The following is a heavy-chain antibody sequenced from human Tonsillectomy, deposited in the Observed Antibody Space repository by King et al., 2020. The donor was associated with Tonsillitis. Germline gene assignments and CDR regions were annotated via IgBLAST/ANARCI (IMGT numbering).Heavy chain of an antibody. V-gene: IGHV3-7*01. CDR1: GFTFSNYW. D-gene: IGHD2-2*02. J-gene: IGHJ1*01. CDR2: IKQDGTEE. CDR3: AGTRYCTSATCYTGEYFHH. Sequence: VQLVESGGGLVQPGGSLRLSCAASGFTFSNYWMSWVRQAPGKGLEWVASIKQDGTEEYYVDSVKGRFTISRDNAKNSLYLQMNFLRAEDTAVFYCAGTRYCTSATCYTGEYFHHWGQGTLVTVSS.